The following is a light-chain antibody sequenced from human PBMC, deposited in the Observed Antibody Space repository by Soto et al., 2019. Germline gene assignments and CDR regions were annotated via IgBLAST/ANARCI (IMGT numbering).Light chain of an antibody. J-gene: IGKJ4*01. CDR2: DAS. CDR1: QSVSSY. Sequence: EIVLTQSPATLSLSPGERATLSCRASQSVSSYLAWYQQKTGQPPRLLIYDASNRATGIPARFSGSGSRTDFTLTIGSLEHEDYAVYYCQQRSNWPPLTFGGETKVDIK. CDR3: QQRSNWPPLT. V-gene: IGKV3-11*01.